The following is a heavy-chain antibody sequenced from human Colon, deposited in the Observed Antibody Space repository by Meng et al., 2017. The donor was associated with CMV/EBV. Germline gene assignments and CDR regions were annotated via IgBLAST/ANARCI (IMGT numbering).Heavy chain of an antibody. Sequence: SETLSLTCSVSGDAVSSTSYYWTWIRQPPGKELEWIGYIYYSGSTNYNPSLKSRVTISIDTSKNQFSLRLNSVSAADTAVYFCARDSPLLADFDYWGQGALVTVSS. V-gene: IGHV4-61*01. J-gene: IGHJ4*02. CDR1: GDAVSSTSYY. CDR3: ARDSPLLADFDY. CDR2: IYYSGST. D-gene: IGHD2-21*01.